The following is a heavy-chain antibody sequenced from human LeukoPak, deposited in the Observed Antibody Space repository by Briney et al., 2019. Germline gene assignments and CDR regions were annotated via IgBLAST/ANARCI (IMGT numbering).Heavy chain of an antibody. J-gene: IGHJ6*03. CDR1: GYTFTGCY. CDR2: INPNSGGT. CDR3: ARAQYYYDSSGYYKRGPYYYYMDV. Sequence: ASVKVSCKASGYTFTGCYMHWVRQAPGQGLEWMGWINPNSGGTNYAQKFQGRVTMTRDTSISTAYMELSRLRSDDTAVYYCARAQYYYDSSGYYKRGPYYYYMDVWGKGTTVTVSS. D-gene: IGHD3-22*01. V-gene: IGHV1-2*02.